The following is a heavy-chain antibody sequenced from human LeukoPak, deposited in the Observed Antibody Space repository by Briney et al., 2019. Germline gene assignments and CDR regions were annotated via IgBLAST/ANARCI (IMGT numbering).Heavy chain of an antibody. J-gene: IGHJ4*02. CDR2: ISGSGGSI. Sequence: PGGSLRLSCAASGFTFSSYAMSWVRQAPGKGLEWVSGISGSGGSIGYADSVKGRFTISRDNAKNSLYLQMNSLRAEDTAVYYCARDSDSSWSFDYWGQGTLVTVSS. V-gene: IGHV3-23*01. D-gene: IGHD6-6*01. CDR1: GFTFSSYA. CDR3: ARDSDSSWSFDY.